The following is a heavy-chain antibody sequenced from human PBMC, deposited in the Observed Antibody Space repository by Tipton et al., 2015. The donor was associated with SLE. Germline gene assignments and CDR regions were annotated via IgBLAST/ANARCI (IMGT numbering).Heavy chain of an antibody. CDR2: ISFSGNT. J-gene: IGHJ6*03. D-gene: IGHD3-3*01. Sequence: TLSLTCTVSGGSVSSAGYSWSWIRQRPGKGLEWIGYISFSGNTYYKSSLKSRVIISADGSENQFSLKLKSVTAADTAVYYCARSQNDFLSGYFKTGPNYYYMDVWGNGTTVTVSS. CDR3: ARSQNDFLSGYFKTGPNYYYMDV. CDR1: GGSVSSAGYS. V-gene: IGHV4-31*03.